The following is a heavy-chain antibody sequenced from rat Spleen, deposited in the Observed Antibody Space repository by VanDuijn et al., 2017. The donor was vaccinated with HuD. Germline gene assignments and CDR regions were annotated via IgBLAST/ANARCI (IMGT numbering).Heavy chain of an antibody. CDR3: ARSEGVHYYLPFAD. Sequence: EVQLVESGGGLVQPGRSLKLSCAASGFTFSKYGMAWVRQAPTKGLEWVATISNDGSSTYYRDSVKGRFTISRDNAKSTLYLQMDSLRSEDTATYYCARSEGVHYYLPFADWGQGTLVTISS. D-gene: IGHD1-1*01. CDR1: GFTFSKYG. CDR2: ISNDGSST. V-gene: IGHV5-29*01. J-gene: IGHJ3*01.